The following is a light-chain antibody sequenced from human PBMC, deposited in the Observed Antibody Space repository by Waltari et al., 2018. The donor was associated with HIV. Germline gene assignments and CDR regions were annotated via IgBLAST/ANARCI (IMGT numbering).Light chain of an antibody. CDR2: DVT. CDR3: CSYSGSYTSDV. Sequence: QSALTQPRSVSGSPGQSVTISCTGTSDDVGGYKYVSWYQQHPGRAPKLMIYDVTERPPGAPDRFSGCKSGNTASLSKSGLQAEDEGDYYCCSYSGSYTSDVFGTGTKVTVL. V-gene: IGLV2-11*01. CDR1: SDDVGGYKY. J-gene: IGLJ1*01.